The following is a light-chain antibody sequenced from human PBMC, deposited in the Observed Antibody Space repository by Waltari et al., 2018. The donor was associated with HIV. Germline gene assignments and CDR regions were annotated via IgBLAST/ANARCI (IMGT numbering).Light chain of an antibody. J-gene: IGKJ1*01. CDR3: QHYNNWPLA. CDR1: QTVNHN. V-gene: IGKV3-15*01. Sequence: ERVMTQSPVTLSVSPGERATLSCRASQTVNHNLAWYQQKPGPAPRLLIYDASTRATGIPARCSGSGSRTEFTLTISNLQSEDFAVYYCQHYNNWPLAFGQGTKVEIK. CDR2: DAS.